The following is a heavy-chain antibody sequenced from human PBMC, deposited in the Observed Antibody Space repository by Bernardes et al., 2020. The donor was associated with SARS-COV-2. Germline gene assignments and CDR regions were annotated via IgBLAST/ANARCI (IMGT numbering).Heavy chain of an antibody. V-gene: IGHV4-59*01. CDR3: ARGAGIPQVIDF. Sequence: SETLSLTCTVSGGSISGYYWSWVRQPPGKGLEWIGYLSYDGVSNYSPSLESRVTISIDTSQNQLALKLTSVTAADTAVYSCARGAGIPQVIDFWARGTLVTVSS. J-gene: IGHJ4*02. CDR1: GGSISGYY. CDR2: LSYDGVS.